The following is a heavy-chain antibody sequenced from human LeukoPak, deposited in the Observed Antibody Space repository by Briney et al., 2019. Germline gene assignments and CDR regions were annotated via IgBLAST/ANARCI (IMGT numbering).Heavy chain of an antibody. CDR1: GFTFSSYA. CDR2: ISGSGGGT. D-gene: IGHD2-8*01. J-gene: IGHJ4*02. CDR3: AKNGGGLGY. V-gene: IGHV3-23*01. Sequence: PGGSLRLSCAASGFTFSSYAMTWVRQAPGKGLEWVSAISGSGGGTYYADSVKGRFTIPRDNSENTLYLQMNSLRAEDTAVYYCAKNGGGLGYWGQGTLVTVSS.